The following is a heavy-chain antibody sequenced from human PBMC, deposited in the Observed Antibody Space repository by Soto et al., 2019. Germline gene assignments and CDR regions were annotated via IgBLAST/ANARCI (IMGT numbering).Heavy chain of an antibody. V-gene: IGHV3-33*01. Sequence: QVQLVESGGGVVQPGRSLRLSCAASGFTISSYGMHWVRQAPGKGLEWVAVIWYDGSNKYYADSVKGRFTISRDNSKNTLYLQMNSLRAEDTAVYYCARDGAAAGTGGMDVWGQGTTVTVSS. CDR3: ARDGAAAGTGGMDV. D-gene: IGHD6-13*01. CDR2: IWYDGSNK. CDR1: GFTISSYG. J-gene: IGHJ6*02.